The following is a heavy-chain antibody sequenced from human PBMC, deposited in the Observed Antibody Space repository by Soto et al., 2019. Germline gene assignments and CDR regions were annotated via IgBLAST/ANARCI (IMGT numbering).Heavy chain of an antibody. CDR3: ARDGGVAGTIVAPHYFYSVMDG. Sequence: SETLSLTCTVSGGSISSYYWSWIRQPPGKGLEWIGYIYYSGSTNYNPSLKSRVTISVDTSKNQFSLKLSSVTAADTAVYYCARDGGVAGTIVAPHYFYSVMDGSGNGTMVTVSS. CDR2: IYYSGST. D-gene: IGHD3-10*01. V-gene: IGHV4-59*01. J-gene: IGHJ6*04. CDR1: GGSISSYY.